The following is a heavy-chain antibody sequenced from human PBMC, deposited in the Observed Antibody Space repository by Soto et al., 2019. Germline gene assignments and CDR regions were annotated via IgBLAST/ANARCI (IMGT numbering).Heavy chain of an antibody. CDR2: INHSGST. CDR3: ARGRYSSRH. J-gene: IGHJ4*02. D-gene: IGHD6-13*01. Sequence: PSDTLSLTXAVYGGSFSGYYWSWIRQPPGKGLEWIGEINHSGSTNYNPSLKSRVTISVDTSKNQFSLKLSSVTAADTAVYYCARGRYSSRHWGQGTLVTVSS. V-gene: IGHV4-34*01. CDR1: GGSFSGYY.